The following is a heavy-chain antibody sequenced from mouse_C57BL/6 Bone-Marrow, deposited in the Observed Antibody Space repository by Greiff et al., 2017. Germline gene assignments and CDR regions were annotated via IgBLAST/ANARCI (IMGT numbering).Heavy chain of an antibody. CDR3: ARSSDDWFAY. Sequence: VQLQQPGAELVKPGASVKLSCKASGYTFTSYWMQWVKQRPGQGLEWIGEIDPSDSYTNYNQKFKGKATLTVDTSSSTAYMQLSSLTSEDSAVYYCARSSDDWFAYWGQGTLVTVSA. V-gene: IGHV1-50*01. CDR2: IDPSDSYT. J-gene: IGHJ3*01. CDR1: GYTFTSYW.